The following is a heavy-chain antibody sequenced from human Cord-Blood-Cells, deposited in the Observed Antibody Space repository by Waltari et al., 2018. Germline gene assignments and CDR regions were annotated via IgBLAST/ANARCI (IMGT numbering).Heavy chain of an antibody. Sequence: QVQLVQSGAEVKKPGASVKVSCKASGYTFTSYGISWVRQAPGQGLEWMGWISAYKGNTKYAQKLQGRVTMTTDTSTSTAYMGLRSLRSDDTAVYYCARDYFRTGDINYYYYGIDVWGQGTTVTVSS. V-gene: IGHV1-18*01. D-gene: IGHD7-27*01. CDR3: ARDYFRTGDINYYYYGIDV. CDR2: ISAYKGNT. CDR1: GYTFTSYG. J-gene: IGHJ6*02.